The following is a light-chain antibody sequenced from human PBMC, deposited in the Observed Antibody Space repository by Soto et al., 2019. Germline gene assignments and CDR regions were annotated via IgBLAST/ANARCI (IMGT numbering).Light chain of an antibody. J-gene: IGLJ2*01. CDR3: HSYDVSLSGPV. Sequence: QSVLTQPHSVSGAPGQRVTISCTWSSSNIGAGYDVHWYQQLPGTAPKVLIYDNNNRPSGVPDRFSGSKSGTSASLAITGLQAEDEADYYCHSYDVSLSGPVFGGGTKVTVL. V-gene: IGLV1-40*01. CDR2: DNN. CDR1: SSNIGAGYD.